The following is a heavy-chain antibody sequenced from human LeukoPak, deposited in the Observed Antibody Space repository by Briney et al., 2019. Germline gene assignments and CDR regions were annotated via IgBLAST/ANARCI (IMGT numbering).Heavy chain of an antibody. D-gene: IGHD3-22*01. CDR3: AGLVGRYSSGLYYYYFDY. J-gene: IGHJ4*02. CDR1: GDSINSLDL. CDR2: MYLSGAT. V-gene: IGHV4-4*02. Sequence: PSGTLSLTCTVSGDSINSLDLWSWVRQPPGKGLEWIGEMYLSGATHSNPSVKSRVTISIDKSKNQFFLNLSSVTAADTAVYYCAGLVGRYSSGLYYYYFDYWGQGTLVTVSS.